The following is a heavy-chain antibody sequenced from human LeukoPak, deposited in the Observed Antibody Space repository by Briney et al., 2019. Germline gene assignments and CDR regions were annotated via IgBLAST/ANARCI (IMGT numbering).Heavy chain of an antibody. CDR2: IRYDGSNK. V-gene: IGHV3-30*02. D-gene: IGHD5-18*01. Sequence: GGSLRLSCAASGFTFSSYGMHWVRQAPGKGLEWVAFIRYDGSNKYFADSVKGRFTISRDSSKNTLYLQMNSLRAEDTAVYFCARDPSRTAVDYDYWGQGTLVTVSS. CDR3: ARDPSRTAVDYDY. J-gene: IGHJ4*02. CDR1: GFTFSSYG.